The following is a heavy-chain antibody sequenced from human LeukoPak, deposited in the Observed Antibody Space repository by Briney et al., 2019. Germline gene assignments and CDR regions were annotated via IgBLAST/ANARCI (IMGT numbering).Heavy chain of an antibody. CDR3: AELGITIIGGV. J-gene: IGHJ6*04. D-gene: IGHD3-10*01. V-gene: IGHV3-48*04. CDR2: ISSSVSNI. CDR1: GFTFSRYR. Sequence: GGPLRLSCAASGFTFSRYRMRWVRQAPGKGLEGVTYISSSVSNIYYADAVKGRFTISRDNAKYLLYLRMNSLRAEDTAVYYCAELGITIIGGVWGKGTTATISS.